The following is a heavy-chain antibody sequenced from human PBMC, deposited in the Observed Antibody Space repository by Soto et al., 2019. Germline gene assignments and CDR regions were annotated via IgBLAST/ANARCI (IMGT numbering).Heavy chain of an antibody. CDR2: ISYDGSNK. D-gene: IGHD2-2*02. V-gene: IGHV3-30-3*01. Sequence: SGGSLRLSCAASGFSLNSYAMHWVRQAPGKGLEWVAVISYDGSNKFYGDSVKGRFTISRDNSKNTVYLQMDSLRTEDPAVYYCESDCSSHTCYRKGGMDVWGQGTTVTAP. CDR3: ESDCSSHTCYRKGGMDV. J-gene: IGHJ6*02. CDR1: GFSLNSYA.